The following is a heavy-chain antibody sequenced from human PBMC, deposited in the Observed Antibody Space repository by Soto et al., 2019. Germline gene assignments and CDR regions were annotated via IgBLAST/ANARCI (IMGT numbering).Heavy chain of an antibody. J-gene: IGHJ3*02. D-gene: IGHD6-13*01. CDR2: ISGNSLDT. Sequence: QVQLVGSGGGLVKPGGSLRLSCAASGFTFSDYYASWLRQSPGKGLEWISYISGNSLDTNYADSVRGRFTMSRDNAENSLYLQMNYLRAEDTAMYYCASGQQIRMADIWGQGTMVTVSS. V-gene: IGHV3-11*05. CDR1: GFTFSDYY. CDR3: ASGQQIRMADI.